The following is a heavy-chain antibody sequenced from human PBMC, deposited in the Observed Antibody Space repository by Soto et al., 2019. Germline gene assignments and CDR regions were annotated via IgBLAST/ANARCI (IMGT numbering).Heavy chain of an antibody. CDR3: AKDGDYGDYYYGMDV. J-gene: IGHJ6*02. D-gene: IGHD4-17*01. V-gene: IGHV3-30*18. Sequence: GGSLRLSCAASGFTFSSYGMHWVRQAPGKGLEWVAVISYDGSNKYYADSVKGRFTISRDNSKNTLYLQMNSLRAEDTAVYYCAKDGDYGDYYYGMDVWGQGTTVTV. CDR2: ISYDGSNK. CDR1: GFTFSSYG.